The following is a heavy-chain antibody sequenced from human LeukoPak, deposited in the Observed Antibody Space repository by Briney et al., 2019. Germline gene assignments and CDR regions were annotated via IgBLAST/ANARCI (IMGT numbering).Heavy chain of an antibody. D-gene: IGHD5-18*01. Sequence: SETLSLTCTVSGGSISSYYWSWIRQPPGKGLEWIGYIYYSGSTYYNPSLKSRVTISVDTSKNQFSLKLSSVTAADTAVYYCARGGGYSYGKVAYDYWGQGTLVTVSS. V-gene: IGHV4-59*06. CDR1: GGSISSYY. CDR2: IYYSGST. CDR3: ARGGGYSYGKVAYDY. J-gene: IGHJ4*02.